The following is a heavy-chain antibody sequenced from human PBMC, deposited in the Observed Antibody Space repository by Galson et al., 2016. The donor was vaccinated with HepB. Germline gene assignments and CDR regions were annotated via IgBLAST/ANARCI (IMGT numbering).Heavy chain of an antibody. CDR1: GFTVSSNY. CDR2: IYGGGTT. Sequence: SLRLSCAASGFTVSSNYMNWVRQAPGKGLEWVSVIYGGGTTYYADSVRGRFTISRDNSKHTLYLQMNSLRAEDTAVYYCARVLGGTAADTAHWGQGTLVTVSS. D-gene: IGHD6-13*01. J-gene: IGHJ4*02. V-gene: IGHV3-53*01. CDR3: ARVLGGTAADTAH.